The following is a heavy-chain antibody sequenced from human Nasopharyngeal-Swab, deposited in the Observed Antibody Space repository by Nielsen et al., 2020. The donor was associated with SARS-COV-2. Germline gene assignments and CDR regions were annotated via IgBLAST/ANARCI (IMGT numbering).Heavy chain of an antibody. D-gene: IGHD2-2*01. CDR2: ISGSGGST. CDR1: GFTFSSYA. J-gene: IGHJ4*02. Sequence: GGSLRLSCAASGFTFSSYAMSWVRQAPGKGLEWVSAISGSGGSTYYADSVKGRFTISRDNATNSLYLQMNSLRAEDTAVYYCARDYCSSTSCYDYWGQGTLVTVSS. V-gene: IGHV3-23*01. CDR3: ARDYCSSTSCYDY.